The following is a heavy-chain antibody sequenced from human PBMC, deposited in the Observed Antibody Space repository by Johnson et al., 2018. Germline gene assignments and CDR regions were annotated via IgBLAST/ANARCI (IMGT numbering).Heavy chain of an antibody. CDR3: ARDVFYGGLAYAIDA. D-gene: IGHD4/OR15-4a*01. CDR1: GFEFEDYT. J-gene: IGHJ3*01. V-gene: IGHV3-43*01. Sequence: VQLGEAGGVVVQAGVSLSLSCVTSGFEFEDYTLPWVRQAPGKGLEWVSLITWDGRTPHSADSVTGRFTISKDNYNNSLYLQMNSLRNEDTAFYYCARDVFYGGLAYAIDAWGQGTLVTVSS. CDR2: ITWDGRTP.